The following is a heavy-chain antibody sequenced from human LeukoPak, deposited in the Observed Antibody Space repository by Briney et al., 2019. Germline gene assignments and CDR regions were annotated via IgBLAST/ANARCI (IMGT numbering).Heavy chain of an antibody. J-gene: IGHJ4*02. CDR1: GFTFSSYS. Sequence: GGSLRLSCAASGFTFSSYSMNWVRQAPGKGLEWVSSISSSSSYIYYADSVKGRFTISRDNAKNSPYLQMNSLRAEDTAVYYCARAPPSGGRYFDYWGQGTLVTVSS. CDR2: ISSSSSYI. CDR3: ARAPPSGGRYFDY. V-gene: IGHV3-21*01. D-gene: IGHD2-15*01.